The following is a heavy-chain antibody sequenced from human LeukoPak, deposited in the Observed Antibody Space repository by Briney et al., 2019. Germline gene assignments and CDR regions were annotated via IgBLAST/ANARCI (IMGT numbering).Heavy chain of an antibody. Sequence: SVKVSCKVSGGTFSSYAISWVRQAPGQGLEWMGGIIPIFGTANYAQKFQGRVTITADESTSTAYMELSSLRSEDTAVYYCARGLGCSSTSCPPNWFDRWGQGTLVTVSS. D-gene: IGHD2-2*01. CDR3: ARGLGCSSTSCPPNWFDR. CDR1: GGTFSSYA. V-gene: IGHV1-69*01. CDR2: IIPIFGTA. J-gene: IGHJ5*02.